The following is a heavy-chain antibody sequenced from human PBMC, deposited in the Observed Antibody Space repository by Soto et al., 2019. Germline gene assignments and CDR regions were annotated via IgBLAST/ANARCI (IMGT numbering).Heavy chain of an antibody. CDR1: GYSISSGYY. J-gene: IGHJ4*02. V-gene: IGHV4-38-2*02. CDR3: ARVPMIVVPMADY. CDR2: IYHSGST. D-gene: IGHD3-22*01. Sequence: SETLSLTCTVSGYSISSGYYWGWIRQPPGKGLEWIGSIYHSGSTYYNPSLKSRVTISVDTSKNQFSLKLSSVTAADTAVYYCARVPMIVVPMADYWGQGTLVTVSS.